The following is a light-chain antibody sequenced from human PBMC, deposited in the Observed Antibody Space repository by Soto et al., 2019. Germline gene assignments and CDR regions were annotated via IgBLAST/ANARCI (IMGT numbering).Light chain of an antibody. Sequence: QLVLTQSPSASASLGASVKLTCTLSSGHSNYAIAWHQQQSEKGPRYLMKLNSDGSHSKGDGIPDRFSGSSSGAERYLTIPSLQSEDDADSCCQTGGAGIVVFGGGTKLTVL. CDR1: SGHSNYA. CDR2: LNSDGSH. J-gene: IGLJ2*01. V-gene: IGLV4-69*01. CDR3: QTGGAGIVV.